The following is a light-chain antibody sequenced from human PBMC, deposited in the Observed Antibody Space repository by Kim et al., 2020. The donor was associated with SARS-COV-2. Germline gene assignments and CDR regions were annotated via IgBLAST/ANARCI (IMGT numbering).Light chain of an antibody. CDR1: QSGSSN. CDR2: GAS. J-gene: IGKJ2*01. V-gene: IGKV3-15*01. CDR3: QQYNNWPPIT. Sequence: SPGERSPLSRSASQSGSSNLSSYQHKPGQAPRLLIYGASTRATGSPARFSGSGSVTEFTLTISSLQSEDFAVYYCQQYNNWPPITFGQGTKLEI.